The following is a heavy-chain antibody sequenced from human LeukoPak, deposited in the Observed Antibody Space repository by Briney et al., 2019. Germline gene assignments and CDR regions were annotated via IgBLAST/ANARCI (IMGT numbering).Heavy chain of an antibody. Sequence: PGGSLRLSCAASGLTLSTYAMSWVRQAPGKGLEWVSAITASGGSTYYADSVKGRFTISRDNSKNTLNLQMNSLRAEDTAVYYCAKHEGGSMNVWGQGTTVTVSS. J-gene: IGHJ6*02. CDR2: ITASGGST. D-gene: IGHD3-16*01. V-gene: IGHV3-23*01. CDR3: AKHEGGSMNV. CDR1: GLTLSTYA.